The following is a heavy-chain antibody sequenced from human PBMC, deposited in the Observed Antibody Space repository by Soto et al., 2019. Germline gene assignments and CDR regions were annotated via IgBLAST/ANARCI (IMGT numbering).Heavy chain of an antibody. CDR3: ARDGVTVTTYRWYFDL. V-gene: IGHV4-30-4*01. J-gene: IGHJ2*01. CDR2: IYYSGST. D-gene: IGHD4-17*01. Sequence: QVQLQESGPGLVKPSQTLSLTCTVSGGSISSGDYYWSWIRQPPGKGLEWIGYIYYSGSTYYNPSLKSRVTISVDTSKNQFSLKLSSVTAADTAVYYCARDGVTVTTYRWYFDLWGRGTLVTVSS. CDR1: GGSISSGDYY.